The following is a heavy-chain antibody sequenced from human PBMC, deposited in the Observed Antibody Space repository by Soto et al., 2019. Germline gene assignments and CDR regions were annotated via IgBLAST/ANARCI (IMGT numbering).Heavy chain of an antibody. V-gene: IGHV1-18*04. CDR1: GYIFTMDS. D-gene: IGHD2-2*01. J-gene: IGHJ5*02. CDR2: VSASNGKT. Sequence: SLRVYCKSAGYIFTMDSSAWLRHATGQVLEWMGWVSASNGKTNYAQKFEDRVTMTTDTSTTTAYMELRSLRSDDTAVYYCAREAFGVYASWFDPWGQGPLVTVSS. CDR3: AREAFGVYASWFDP.